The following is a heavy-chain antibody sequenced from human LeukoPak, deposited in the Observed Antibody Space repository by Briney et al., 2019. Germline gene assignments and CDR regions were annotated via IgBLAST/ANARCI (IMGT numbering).Heavy chain of an antibody. CDR1: GFTFDDYA. Sequence: PGGSLRLSCAASGFTFDDYAMHWVRQAPGKGLEWVSGISWNSGSIGYADSVKGRFTISRDNAKNSLYLQMNSLRAEDTALYYCAKERPGAFDIWGQGTMVTVSS. J-gene: IGHJ3*02. V-gene: IGHV3-9*01. CDR2: ISWNSGSI. CDR3: AKERPGAFDI.